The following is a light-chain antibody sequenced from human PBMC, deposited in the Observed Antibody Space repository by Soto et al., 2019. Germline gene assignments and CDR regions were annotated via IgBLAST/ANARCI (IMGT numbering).Light chain of an antibody. CDR2: KAS. V-gene: IGKV1-5*03. J-gene: IGKJ1*01. Sequence: DMQMTQSPYSLSAAVGDRVTITFRASQSIGSWLAWHQQKPGKAPKLLIYKASTLESGVPSRFSGSGSGTEFTLTISSLQPDDFATYYCQQYNTYRAFGQGTKVDI. CDR3: QQYNTYRA. CDR1: QSIGSW.